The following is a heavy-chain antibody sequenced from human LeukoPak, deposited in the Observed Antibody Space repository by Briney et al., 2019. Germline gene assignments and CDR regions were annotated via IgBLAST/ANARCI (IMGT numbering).Heavy chain of an antibody. D-gene: IGHD6-19*01. CDR2: IYYSGST. V-gene: IGHV4-59*01. CDR1: GGSFSGYC. J-gene: IGHJ6*03. CDR3: ARGVIAVAGTPHYYYYYYMDV. Sequence: PSETLSLTCAVSGGSFSGYCWSWIRQPPGKGLEWIGYIYYSGSTNYNPSLKSRVTISVDTSKNQFSLKLSSVTAADTDVYYCARGVIAVAGTPHYYYYYYMDVWGKGTTVTVAS.